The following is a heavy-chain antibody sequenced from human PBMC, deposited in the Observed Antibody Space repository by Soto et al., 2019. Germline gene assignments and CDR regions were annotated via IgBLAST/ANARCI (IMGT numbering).Heavy chain of an antibody. CDR2: ISPSSGGT. D-gene: IGHD6-13*01. J-gene: IGHJ3*01. CDR3: TRSIITTAGTDAVEL. CDR1: GYTFTSYY. Sequence: QVQLVQSGAEVKKPGASVRVSCKASGYTFTSYYIHWVRQAPGHGPEWMGMISPSSGGTDYAQKFQGRVTMTRDTSTSTVYMELSSLRSEDTAVYYCTRSIITTAGTDAVELWGQGTLVTVSS. V-gene: IGHV1-46*03.